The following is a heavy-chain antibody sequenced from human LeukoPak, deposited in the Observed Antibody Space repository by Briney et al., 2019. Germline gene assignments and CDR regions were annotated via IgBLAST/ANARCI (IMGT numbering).Heavy chain of an antibody. CDR1: GFTFSSYA. CDR3: AKAQDDYIWGSYRYRYYYYYMDV. V-gene: IGHV3-23*01. CDR2: ISGSGGST. D-gene: IGHD3-16*02. Sequence: PGGSLRLSCAASGFTFSSYAMSWVRQAPGKGLEWVSAISGSGGSTYYADSVKGRFTISRDNSKNTLYLQMNSLRAEDTAVYYCAKAQDDYIWGSYRYRYYYYYMDVWGKGTTVTVSS. J-gene: IGHJ6*03.